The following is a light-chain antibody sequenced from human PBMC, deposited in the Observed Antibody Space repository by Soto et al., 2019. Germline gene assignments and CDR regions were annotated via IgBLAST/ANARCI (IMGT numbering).Light chain of an antibody. CDR3: QKYNSAPRT. J-gene: IGKJ1*01. CDR1: QGISSY. Sequence: IQMAQSPSSLSASTGDRVTITCRASQGISSYLAWYQQKPGKAPKLLIYAASTLQSGVPSRFSGSGSGTDFTLTISSLQPEDVATYYCQKYNSAPRTFGQGTKV. V-gene: IGKV1-8*01. CDR2: AAS.